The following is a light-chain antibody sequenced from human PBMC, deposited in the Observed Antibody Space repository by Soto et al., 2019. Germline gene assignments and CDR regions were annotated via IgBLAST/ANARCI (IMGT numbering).Light chain of an antibody. J-gene: IGKJ2*01. Sequence: DVVMTQSPDSLAVSLGERATINCKSSQSVLYSSNNENYLAWYQQKPGQPPKLLIYWASARESGVPDRFSGNGSGTDFTLTISSLQAEDVAVYYCQQYYTTPPTFGQGTKLEIK. CDR3: QQYYTTPPT. V-gene: IGKV4-1*01. CDR1: QSVLYSSNNENY. CDR2: WAS.